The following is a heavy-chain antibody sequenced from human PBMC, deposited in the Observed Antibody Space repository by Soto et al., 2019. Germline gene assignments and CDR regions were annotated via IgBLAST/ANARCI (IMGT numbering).Heavy chain of an antibody. CDR2: INPGGSIT. Sequence: GGSLRLSCAASGFTFSSYWMHWVRQAPGKGLVWVSRINPGGSITAYADSVKGRFTISRDNAKNTLYLQMNSLRGDDTAVYYCARVPTGKYGVWNSWGQGILVTVSS. CDR1: GFTFSSYW. CDR3: ARVPTGKYGVWNS. D-gene: IGHD2-8*01. J-gene: IGHJ4*02. V-gene: IGHV3-74*01.